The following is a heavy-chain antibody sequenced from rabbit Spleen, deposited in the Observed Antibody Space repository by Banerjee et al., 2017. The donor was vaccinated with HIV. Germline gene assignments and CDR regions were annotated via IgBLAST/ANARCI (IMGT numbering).Heavy chain of an antibody. Sequence: EQLEESGGGLVKPEGSLTLTCKASGVSLNDKDVMCWVRQAPGKGLEWIACINIVTGKSVYASWAKGRFTISKVSSTTVTLQMTSLTVADTATYWCARDAAVIGWNFNLWGPGTLVTVS. V-gene: IGHV1S45*01. CDR2: INIVTGKS. CDR1: GVSLNDKDV. D-gene: IGHD1-1*01. CDR3: ARDAAVIGWNFNL. J-gene: IGHJ4*01.